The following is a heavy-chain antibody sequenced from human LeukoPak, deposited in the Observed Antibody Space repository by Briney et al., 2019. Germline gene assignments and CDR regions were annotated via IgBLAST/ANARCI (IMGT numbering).Heavy chain of an antibody. Sequence: GGSLRLSCAASGFTFSSYWMHWVRQAPGKGLVWVSRINSDGSSTYYADSVKGRYTISRDNARNTLYLQMNSLRAEDTAVYYCARETKSSSWYYFDYWGQGTLVTVSS. D-gene: IGHD6-13*01. J-gene: IGHJ4*02. V-gene: IGHV3-74*01. CDR3: ARETKSSSWYYFDY. CDR2: INSDGSST. CDR1: GFTFSSYW.